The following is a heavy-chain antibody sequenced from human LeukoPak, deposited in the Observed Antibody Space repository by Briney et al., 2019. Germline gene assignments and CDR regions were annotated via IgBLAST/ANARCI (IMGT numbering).Heavy chain of an antibody. CDR3: AKDMERYFDSFDP. V-gene: IGHV3-9*01. CDR2: ISWNSGSI. CDR1: GFTFDDYA. D-gene: IGHD3-9*01. J-gene: IGHJ5*02. Sequence: GGSLRLSCAAPGFTFDDYAMHWVRQAPGKGLEWVSGISWNSGSIGYADSVKGRFTISRDNAKNSLYLQMNSLRAEDTALYYCAKDMERYFDSFDPWGQGTLVTVSS.